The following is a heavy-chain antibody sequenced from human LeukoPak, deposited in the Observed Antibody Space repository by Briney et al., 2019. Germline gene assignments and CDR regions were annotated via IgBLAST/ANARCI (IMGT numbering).Heavy chain of an antibody. J-gene: IGHJ4*02. CDR1: GFTLSDYY. V-gene: IGHV3-11*04. CDR2: ISSSGSTI. CDR3: ARDQLAYSGYDTLFDY. D-gene: IGHD5-12*01. Sequence: GGSLRLSCAASGFTLSDYYMSWIRQAPGKGLEWVSYISSSGSTIYYADSVKGRFTISRDNSKNTLYLQLNSLRPEDTAVYYCARDQLAYSGYDTLFDYWGQGTLVTVSS.